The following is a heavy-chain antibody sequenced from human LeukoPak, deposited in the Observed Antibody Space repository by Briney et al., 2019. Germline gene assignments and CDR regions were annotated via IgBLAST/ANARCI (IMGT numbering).Heavy chain of an antibody. CDR1: GFTFSNAW. CDR3: ATEPLEYCSSATCYSYFDY. D-gene: IGHD2-2*02. V-gene: IGHV3-15*01. CDR2: IKSKTDGETS. J-gene: IGHJ4*02. Sequence: GGSLRLSCAASGFTFSNAWMSWVRQAPGKGLEWVGRIKSKTDGETSDYAAPVKGRFTISRDDSKNTLYLQMNSLKTEDTAVYYCATEPLEYCSSATCYSYFDYWGQGTLVTVSS.